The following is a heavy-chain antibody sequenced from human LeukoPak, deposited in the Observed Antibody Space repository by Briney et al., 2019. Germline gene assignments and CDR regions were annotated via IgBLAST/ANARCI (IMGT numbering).Heavy chain of an antibody. V-gene: IGHV4-61*02. J-gene: IGHJ6*02. D-gene: IGHD6-13*01. Sequence: TLSLTCTVSGGSISSGSYYWGWIRQPAGKGLXXXGRIYTSGSTNYNPSLKSRITISVDTSKTQFSLKLSSVTAADTAVYYCAREGSSSWSGYYYYGMDVWGQGTTVTVSS. CDR1: GGSISSGSYY. CDR3: AREGSSSWSGYYYYGMDV. CDR2: IYTSGST.